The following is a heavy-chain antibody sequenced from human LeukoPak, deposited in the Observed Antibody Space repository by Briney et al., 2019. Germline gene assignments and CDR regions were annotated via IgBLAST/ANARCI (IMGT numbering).Heavy chain of an antibody. J-gene: IGHJ5*02. D-gene: IGHD1-1*01. CDR2: IYYSWST. CDR1: RGSLSNYY. CDR3: ARLRGRTGTTDWFDP. V-gene: IGHV4-59*01. Sequence: SETPSLTPAVSRGSLSNYYWSSVRHPPEKGQESIGYIYYSWSTNYDPTLKSRVTISVDTSKNQFSLKLSSVTAADTAVYYCARLRGRTGTTDWFDPWGQGTLVTVSS.